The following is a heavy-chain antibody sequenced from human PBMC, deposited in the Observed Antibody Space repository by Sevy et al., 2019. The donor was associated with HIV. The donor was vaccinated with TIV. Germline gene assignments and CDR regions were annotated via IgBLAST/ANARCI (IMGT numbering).Heavy chain of an antibody. CDR2: ISSNGGGT. V-gene: IGHV3-64D*06. CDR1: GFTFSSYA. CDR3: VKGYYYDSSGYNLWAFDI. Sequence: GGSLRLSCSASGFTFSSYAMHWVRQAPGKGLEYVSDISSNGGGTYYADSVKGRFTISRDNSKNTLYLQMSSLRAEDTAVYYCVKGYYYDSSGYNLWAFDIWGQGTMVTVSS. D-gene: IGHD3-22*01. J-gene: IGHJ3*02.